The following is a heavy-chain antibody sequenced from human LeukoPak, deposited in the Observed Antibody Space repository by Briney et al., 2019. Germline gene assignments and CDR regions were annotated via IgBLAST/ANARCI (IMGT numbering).Heavy chain of an antibody. CDR1: GYTFTSYD. D-gene: IGHD3-10*01. J-gene: IGHJ4*02. Sequence: ASVKVSCKASGYTFTSYDINWVRQATGQGLEWMGWMNPNSGNTGYAQKFQGRVTMTRNTSISAAYMELSSLRSEDTAVYYCARGVMYYYGSGSYVFWGQGTLVTVSS. V-gene: IGHV1-8*01. CDR3: ARGVMYYYGSGSYVF. CDR2: MNPNSGNT.